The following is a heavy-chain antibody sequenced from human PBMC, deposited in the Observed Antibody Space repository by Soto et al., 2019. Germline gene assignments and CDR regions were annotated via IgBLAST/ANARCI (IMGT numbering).Heavy chain of an antibody. J-gene: IGHJ6*02. D-gene: IGHD3-3*01. CDR3: ARRRYYDFWSGYYTAGYYYYYGMDV. V-gene: IGHV4-34*01. CDR1: GWSFSGYY. CDR2: INHSGST. Sequence: SETLSLTCAVYGWSFSGYYWSWIRQPPGKGLEWIGEINHSGSTNYNPSLKSRVTISVDTSKNQFSLKLSSVTAADTAVYYCARRRYYDFWSGYYTAGYYYYYGMDVWGQGTTVTVSS.